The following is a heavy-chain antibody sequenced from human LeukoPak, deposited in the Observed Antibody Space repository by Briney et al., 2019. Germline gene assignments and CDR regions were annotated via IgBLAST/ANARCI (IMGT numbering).Heavy chain of an antibody. CDR3: ARDRTPIDY. V-gene: IGHV4-39*07. D-gene: IGHD1-14*01. Sequence: KTSETLSLTCTVSGGSISSSSYYWGWIRQPPGKGLEWIGSIYYSGSTYYNPSLKSRVTISVDTSKNQFSLKLSSVTAADTAVYYCARDRTPIDYWGQGTLVTVSS. J-gene: IGHJ4*02. CDR2: IYYSGST. CDR1: GGSISSSSYY.